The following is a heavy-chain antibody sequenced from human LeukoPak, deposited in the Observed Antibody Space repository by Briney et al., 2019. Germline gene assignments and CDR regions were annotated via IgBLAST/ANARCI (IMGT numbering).Heavy chain of an antibody. V-gene: IGHV4-61*01. CDR2: IHYSGST. Sequence: SETLSLTCTVSGGSVSSGSYYWGWIRQPPEKGLDRIGYIHYSGSTNYNPSLKSRVTISVDTSKNQFSLKLSSVTAADTAVYYCARLPVSCIGGSCYYFDFWGQGTLVTVSS. CDR3: ARLPVSCIGGSCYYFDF. CDR1: GGSVSSGSYY. J-gene: IGHJ4*02. D-gene: IGHD2-15*01.